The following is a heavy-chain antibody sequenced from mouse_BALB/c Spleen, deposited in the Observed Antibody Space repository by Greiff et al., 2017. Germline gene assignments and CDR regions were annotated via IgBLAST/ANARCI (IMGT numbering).Heavy chain of an antibody. J-gene: IGHJ1*01. CDR1: GYTFTSYW. Sequence: QVQLQQPGAELVKPGASVKLSRKASGYTFTSYWMHWVKQRPGQGLEWIGEINPSNGRTNYNEKFKSKATLTVDKSSSTAYMQLSSLTSEDSAVYYCARNGYQYFYVWGAGTTVTVSS. V-gene: IGHV1S81*02. D-gene: IGHD1-2*01. CDR2: INPSNGRT. CDR3: ARNGYQYFYV.